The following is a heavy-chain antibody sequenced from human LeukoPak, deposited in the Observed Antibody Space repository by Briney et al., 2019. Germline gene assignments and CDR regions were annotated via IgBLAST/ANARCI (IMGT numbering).Heavy chain of an antibody. J-gene: IGHJ6*02. CDR1: GGSFSGYY. D-gene: IGHD3-3*01. CDR2: INHSGST. Sequence: PSEPLSLTCAVYGGSFSGYYWSWIRKPPGKGLEWLGDINHSGSTNYNPSFKSGVSISVDTSKNPFSLKLSSVTAAETAVHYCATGIVVFGVVTYYNYGINGWGQRTTVTASS. CDR3: ATGIVVFGVVTYYNYGING. V-gene: IGHV4-34*01.